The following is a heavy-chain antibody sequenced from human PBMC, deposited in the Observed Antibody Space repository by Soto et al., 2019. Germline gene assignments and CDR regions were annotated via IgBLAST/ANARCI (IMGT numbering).Heavy chain of an antibody. J-gene: IGHJ6*02. V-gene: IGHV4-34*01. CDR1: GGSFSGHY. Sequence: SETLSLTCAVYGGSFSGHYWSWIRQPPGKGLEWIGEINHSGGTNYNPSLKSRVTISVDTSKNQFSLKLSSVTAADTGVYYCARGCRIQRWLPQGYYYGMDVWGQGTTVTVSS. CDR3: ARGCRIQRWLPQGYYYGMDV. D-gene: IGHD5-18*01. CDR2: INHSGGT.